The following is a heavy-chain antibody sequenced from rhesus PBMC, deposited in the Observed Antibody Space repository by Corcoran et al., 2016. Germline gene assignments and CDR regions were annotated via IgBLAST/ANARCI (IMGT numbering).Heavy chain of an antibody. D-gene: IGHD3-9*01. Sequence: DVQLVEAGGGLVKPGGSLGPSCVASGLTFRSYERHWVRQAPGKGLEWFSVIMESRGTTYSADSVKGRFTISRDNAKNSLFLQMNSLRAEDTAVYFCTRDERRDYWGQGVLVTVSS. CDR2: IMESRGTT. V-gene: IGHV3-100*02. J-gene: IGHJ4*01. CDR3: TRDERRDY. CDR1: GLTFRSYE.